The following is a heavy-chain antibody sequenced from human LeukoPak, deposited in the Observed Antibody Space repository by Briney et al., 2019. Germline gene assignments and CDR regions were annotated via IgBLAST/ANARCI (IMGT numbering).Heavy chain of an antibody. CDR2: INHSGST. V-gene: IGHV4-34*01. CDR1: GFTFGSYA. Sequence: PGGSLRLSCAASGFTFGSYAMSWVRQPPGKGLEWIGEINHSGSTNYNPSLKSRVTISVDTSKNQFSLKLSSVTAADTAVYYCARVKNVLRLNAFDIWGQGTMVTVSS. D-gene: IGHD3-3*01. J-gene: IGHJ3*02. CDR3: ARVKNVLRLNAFDI.